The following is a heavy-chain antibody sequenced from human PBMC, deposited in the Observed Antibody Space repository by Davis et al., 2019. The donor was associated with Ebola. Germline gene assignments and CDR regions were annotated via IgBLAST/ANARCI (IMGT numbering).Heavy chain of an antibody. CDR2: ISGSGGTT. CDR1: VITFSSYA. J-gene: IGHJ1*01. D-gene: IGHD3-3*01. CDR3: VTDRLWSVGYSEYFQH. V-gene: IGHV3-23*01. Sequence: PGGSLRLSCADSVITFSSYAMTWVRQAPGKGLEWVSAISGSGGTTYYAGSVKGRFTVSRDNSKKTMYLQMNSLRAEDTAVYYCVTDRLWSVGYSEYFQHWGRGTLVTVSS.